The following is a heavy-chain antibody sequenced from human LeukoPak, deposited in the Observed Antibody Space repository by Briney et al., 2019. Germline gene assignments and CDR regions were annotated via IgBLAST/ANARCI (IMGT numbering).Heavy chain of an antibody. D-gene: IGHD5/OR15-5a*01. J-gene: IGHJ4*02. CDR2: ISSSGTTT. Sequence: PGGSLRLSCSASEFTFSGYEMNWVRQAPGKGLEWISYISSSGTTTYYADSVKGRFTISRDNAKSSLYLQMNSLRAEDTAVYYCARLVYDDLHYFDYWGQGSLVTVSS. CDR1: EFTFSGYE. CDR3: ARLVYDDLHYFDY. V-gene: IGHV3-48*03.